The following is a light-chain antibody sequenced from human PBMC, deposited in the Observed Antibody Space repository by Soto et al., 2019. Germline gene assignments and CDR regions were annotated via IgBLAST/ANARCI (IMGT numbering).Light chain of an antibody. CDR3: QHRSNWLGT. Sequence: EIVMTQSPATLSVSPGERATLSCRASESVSGNLAWYQQKPGQAPRLLIYGASTRATGIPARFSGSGSGTESTLTISSLQSEDFAVYYCQHRSNWLGTFGPGTKVDIK. CDR1: ESVSGN. V-gene: IGKV3-15*01. J-gene: IGKJ3*01. CDR2: GAS.